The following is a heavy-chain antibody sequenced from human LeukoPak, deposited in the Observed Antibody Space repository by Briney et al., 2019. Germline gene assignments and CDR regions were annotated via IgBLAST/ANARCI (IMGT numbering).Heavy chain of an antibody. CDR2: ISSSSSYI. D-gene: IGHD6-13*01. CDR1: GFPFSSYS. J-gene: IGHJ5*02. V-gene: IGHV3-21*01. Sequence: GALRLSCAASGFPFSSYSMNWVRQAPGKGLDWVSSISSSSSYIYYADSVKGRFTISRDNAKNSLYLQMNSLRAEDTAVYYCARVIAAAGISWFDPWGQGTLVTVSS. CDR3: ARVIAAAGISWFDP.